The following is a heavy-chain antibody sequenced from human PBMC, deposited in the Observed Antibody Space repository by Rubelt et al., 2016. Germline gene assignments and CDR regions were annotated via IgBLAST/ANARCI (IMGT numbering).Heavy chain of an antibody. J-gene: IGHJ6*02. CDR2: INPNSGGT. CDR1: TGYY. CDR3: ASSTIPAAPYYYYYGMDV. D-gene: IGHD2-2*01. Sequence: TGYYMHWVRQAPGQGLEWMGWINPNSGGTNYAQKFQGRVTMTRDTSISTAYMELSRLRSDDTAVYYCASSTIPAAPYYYYYGMDVWGQGTTVTVSS. V-gene: IGHV1-2*02.